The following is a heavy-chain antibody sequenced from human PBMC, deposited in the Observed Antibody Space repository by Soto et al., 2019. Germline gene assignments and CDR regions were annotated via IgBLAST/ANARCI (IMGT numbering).Heavy chain of an antibody. CDR1: GGSINSYY. CDR2: IYESGST. V-gene: IGHV4-59*01. J-gene: IGHJ5*02. Sequence: PSETLSLTCTVSGGSINSYYWSWIRQPPGKGLEWIGHIYESGSTNYNPSLKSRVSISVDTSKNQFSLKLSSVTAADTAVYYCARSPYSGSYYRNNWFDPWGQGTLVTVSS. D-gene: IGHD1-26*01. CDR3: ARSPYSGSYYRNNWFDP.